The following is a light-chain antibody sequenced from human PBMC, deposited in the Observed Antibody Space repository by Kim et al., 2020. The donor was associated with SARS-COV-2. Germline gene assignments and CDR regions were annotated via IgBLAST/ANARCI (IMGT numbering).Light chain of an antibody. J-gene: IGLJ3*02. Sequence: QSALTQPASVSGSPGQSITISCTGTSSDVGGYNYVSWYQQHPGKAPKLMIYDVSNRPAGVSNRFSGSKSGNTASLTISGLQAEDEADYYCNSYGNSSPWVFGGGTQLTVL. CDR2: DVS. V-gene: IGLV2-14*03. CDR1: SSDVGGYNY. CDR3: NSYGNSSPWV.